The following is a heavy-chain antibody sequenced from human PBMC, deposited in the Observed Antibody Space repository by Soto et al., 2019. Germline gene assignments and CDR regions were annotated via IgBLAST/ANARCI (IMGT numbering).Heavy chain of an antibody. J-gene: IGHJ4*02. D-gene: IGHD5-12*01. CDR1: GTSISSYY. Sequence: PSETLSLTCTVSGTSISSYYWSWIRQPPGKGLEWIANIHYSGTTNYNPSLASRVTLSVDTSKNQFSLKMTSVTAADRAMYYCATTLANTDSDYWGQGTLVTVSS. CDR2: IHYSGTT. V-gene: IGHV4-59*01. CDR3: ATTLANTDSDY.